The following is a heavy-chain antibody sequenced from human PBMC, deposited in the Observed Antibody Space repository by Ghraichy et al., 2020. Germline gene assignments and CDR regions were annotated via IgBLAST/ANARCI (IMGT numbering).Heavy chain of an antibody. J-gene: IGHJ6*02. CDR1: GFTFSSYS. D-gene: IGHD3-9*01. V-gene: IGHV3-21*01. Sequence: GGSLRLSCAASGFTFSSYSMNWVRQAPGKGLEWVSSISSSSSYIYYADSVKGRFTISRDNAKNSLYLQMNSLRAEDTAVYYCARDRDYDILTGYYYYYGMDVWGQGTTVTVSS. CDR3: ARDRDYDILTGYYYYYGMDV. CDR2: ISSSSSYI.